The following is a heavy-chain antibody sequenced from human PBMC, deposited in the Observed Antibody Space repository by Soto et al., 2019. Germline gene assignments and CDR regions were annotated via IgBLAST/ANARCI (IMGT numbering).Heavy chain of an antibody. D-gene: IGHD4-17*01. CDR2: IIPIFGTA. Sequence: ASVKVSCKASGGTFSSYAISWVRQAPGQGLEWMGGIIPIFGTANYAQKFQGRVTITADESTSTAYMELSSLRSEDTAVYYCARSRPHYGDLNEWGQGTLVTVSS. V-gene: IGHV1-69*13. J-gene: IGHJ4*02. CDR3: ARSRPHYGDLNE. CDR1: GGTFSSYA.